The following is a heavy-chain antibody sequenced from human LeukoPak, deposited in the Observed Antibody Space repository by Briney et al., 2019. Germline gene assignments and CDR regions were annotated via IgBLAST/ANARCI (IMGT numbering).Heavy chain of an antibody. V-gene: IGHV4-39*07. CDR2: IYYSGST. CDR3: ARDVRVVRGVTPKEIAPNSFDP. D-gene: IGHD3-10*01. CDR1: GASISTNSYY. J-gene: IGHJ5*02. Sequence: SETLSLTRTVSGASISTNSYYWGWIRQPPGKGLEWIGSIYYSGSTYYNPSLKSRVTISIDTSKNQYSLKLNCVTAADTAVYCSARDVRVVRGVTPKEIAPNSFDPWGQGTLVTVSS.